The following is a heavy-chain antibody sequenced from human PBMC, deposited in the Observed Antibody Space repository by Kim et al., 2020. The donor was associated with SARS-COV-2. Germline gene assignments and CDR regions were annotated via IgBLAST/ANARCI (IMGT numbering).Heavy chain of an antibody. Sequence: CNPSLKSRVTISVDTSKNQFSLKLSSVTAADTAVYYCAREGARGFDAFDIWGQGTMVTVSS. D-gene: IGHD3-16*01. CDR3: AREGARGFDAFDI. J-gene: IGHJ3*02. V-gene: IGHV4-59*01.